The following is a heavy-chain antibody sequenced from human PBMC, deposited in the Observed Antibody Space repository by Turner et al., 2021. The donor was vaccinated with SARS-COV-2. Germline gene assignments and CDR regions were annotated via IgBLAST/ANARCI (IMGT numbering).Heavy chain of an antibody. J-gene: IGHJ4*02. V-gene: IGHV3-21*01. CDR1: GFTFSSYS. CDR2: ISSSSSYI. Sequence: EVQLVESGGGLVKPGGSLSLSCAASGFTFSSYSMNWVRQAPGKGLEWVSSISSSSSYIYYADSVKGRFTISRDNAKNSLYLQMNSLRAEDTAVYYCARVLRTYYYDSSGYYPGAVDYWGQGTLVTVSS. D-gene: IGHD3-22*01. CDR3: ARVLRTYYYDSSGYYPGAVDY.